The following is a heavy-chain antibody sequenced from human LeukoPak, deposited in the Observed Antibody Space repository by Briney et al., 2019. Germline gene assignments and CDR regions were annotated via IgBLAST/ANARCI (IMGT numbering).Heavy chain of an antibody. V-gene: IGHV4-39*01. CDR1: GRDGSSNTYY. CDR2: VYYPGST. CDR3: ARLRKGRYFDYNFDY. J-gene: IGHJ4*02. Sequence: PSATLSLTCTVSGRDGSSNTYYSGWIRQPPVGGPDRIANVYYPGSTYCTPSLKSRVTMSVDTSKNQFSLTMTSVTAADTDVYYCARLRKGRYFDYNFDYWGQGTLSTVSS. D-gene: IGHD3-9*01.